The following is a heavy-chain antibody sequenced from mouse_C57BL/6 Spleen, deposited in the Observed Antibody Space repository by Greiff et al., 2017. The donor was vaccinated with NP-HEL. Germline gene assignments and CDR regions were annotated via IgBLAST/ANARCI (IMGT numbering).Heavy chain of an antibody. CDR3: AKGGLRRGGGYAMDY. CDR1: GYTFTGYW. D-gene: IGHD2-4*01. Sequence: QVQLKQSGAELMKPGASVKLSCKATGYTFTGYWIEWVKQRPGHGLEWIGEILPGSGSTNYNEKFKGKATFTADTSSNTAYMQLSSLTTEDSAIYYCAKGGLRRGGGYAMDYWGQGTSVTVSS. V-gene: IGHV1-9*01. CDR2: ILPGSGST. J-gene: IGHJ4*01.